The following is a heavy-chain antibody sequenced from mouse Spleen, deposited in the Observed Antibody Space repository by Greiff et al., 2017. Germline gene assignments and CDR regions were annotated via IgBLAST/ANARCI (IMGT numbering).Heavy chain of an antibody. Sequence: EVQRVESGPGLVKPSQSLSLTCSVTGYSITSGYYWNWIRQFPGNKLEWMGYISYDGSNNYNPSLKNRISITRDTSKNQFFLKLNSVTTEDTATYYCARDKDSVGRFAYWGQGTLVTVSA. J-gene: IGHJ3*01. D-gene: IGHD4-1*01. CDR3: ARDKDSVGRFAY. CDR2: ISYDGSN. V-gene: IGHV3-6*01. CDR1: GYSITSGYY.